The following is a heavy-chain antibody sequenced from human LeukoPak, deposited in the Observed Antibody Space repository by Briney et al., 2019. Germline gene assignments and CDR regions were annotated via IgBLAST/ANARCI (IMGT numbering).Heavy chain of an antibody. D-gene: IGHD4-17*01. CDR2: LSSSSSYI. J-gene: IGHJ4*02. Sequence: PGGSLRLSRAASGFTFNSYSMNWVPQAPGKGRKWVSYLSSSSSYIQYTDSAKGRFTIYRDNAKNSLYMQMNSLRAEDTAVYYCARDRGHGDDGEVYWGQGTLVTVPS. V-gene: IGHV3-21*01. CDR1: GFTFNSYS. CDR3: ARDRGHGDDGEVY.